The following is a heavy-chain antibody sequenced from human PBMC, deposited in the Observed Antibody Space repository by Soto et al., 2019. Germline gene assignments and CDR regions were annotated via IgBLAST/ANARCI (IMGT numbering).Heavy chain of an antibody. J-gene: IGHJ4*02. Sequence: QITLKESGPTLVKPTQTLTLTCTYSGFSLRTTGVGVGWIRQPPGKALEWLGIIYWNDDKRYSPSLKNRFTLTSDISKSQVVLTMTNMDPVDTATYYCAHIWGLPFDYWGQGTLVIVSS. CDR2: IYWNDDK. CDR1: GFSLRTTGVG. V-gene: IGHV2-5*01. CDR3: AHIWGLPFDY. D-gene: IGHD3-16*01.